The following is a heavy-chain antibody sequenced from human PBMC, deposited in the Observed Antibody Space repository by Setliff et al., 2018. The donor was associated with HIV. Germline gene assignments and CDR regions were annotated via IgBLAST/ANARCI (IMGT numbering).Heavy chain of an antibody. CDR3: ARGYSSSWYDS. V-gene: IGHV4-61*08. Sequence: PSETLSLTCTVSGGSISSGGYYWTWSRQPPGKGLEWIGYIDTSGSTNYNPSLKNRVTIAVDTSKHQFSLRLSSVTAADTAVYSCARGYSSSWYDSWGQGTLVTVSS. CDR2: IDTSGST. J-gene: IGHJ5*01. CDR1: GGSISSGGYY. D-gene: IGHD6-13*01.